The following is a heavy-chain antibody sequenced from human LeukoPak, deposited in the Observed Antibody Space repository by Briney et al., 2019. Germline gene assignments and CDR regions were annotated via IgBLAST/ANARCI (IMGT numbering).Heavy chain of an antibody. CDR1: GGSISSYY. Sequence: SSETLSLTCTVSGGSISSYYWSWIRQPPGKGLEWIGYIYYSGSTNYNPSLKSRVTISVDTSKNQFSLKLSSVTAADTAVYYCASTWIQLWPSYDYWGQGTLVTVSS. J-gene: IGHJ4*02. V-gene: IGHV4-59*01. D-gene: IGHD5-18*01. CDR3: ASTWIQLWPSYDY. CDR2: IYYSGST.